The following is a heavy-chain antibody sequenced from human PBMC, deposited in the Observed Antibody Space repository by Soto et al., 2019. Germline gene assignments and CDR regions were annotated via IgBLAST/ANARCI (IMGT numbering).Heavy chain of an antibody. J-gene: IGHJ6*01. V-gene: IGHV3-7*01. CDR2: IRQDGNEI. CDR3: AEECGLEGKEG. Sequence: PGGSLRLSCAASGFTFSNYWMSWVRQAPGKGLEWVANIRQDGNEIYYVDSVKGRFTISRDNAKNSLYLQMNSLRAEDAALYYCAEECGLEGKEGWGQRTTVTVSS. D-gene: IGHD1-1*01. CDR1: GFTFSNYW.